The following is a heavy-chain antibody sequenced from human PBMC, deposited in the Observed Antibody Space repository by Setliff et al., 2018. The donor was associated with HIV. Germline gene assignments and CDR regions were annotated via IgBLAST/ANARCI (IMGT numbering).Heavy chain of an antibody. V-gene: IGHV3-66*02. J-gene: IGHJ4*02. CDR2: LYGSGDT. CDR3: ARVLPYNSALDN. Sequence: GGSLRLSCAASGFTLSNTYMAWVRQAPGKRPEWVSTLYGSGDTYHADSVKGRFTLSRDTSKNTMYLQMNSLRHEDTALYYCARVLPYNSALDNWGQGTLVTVSS. CDR1: GFTLSNTY. D-gene: IGHD6-25*01.